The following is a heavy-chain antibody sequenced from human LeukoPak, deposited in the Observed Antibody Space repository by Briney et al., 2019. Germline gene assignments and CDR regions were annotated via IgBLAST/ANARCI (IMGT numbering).Heavy chain of an antibody. V-gene: IGHV4-61*02. CDR3: ARDVTYYYGSGSYFYYMDV. Sequence: PSETLSLTCTVSGGSISSGSYYWSWIRQPAGKGLEWIGRIYTSGSTNYNPSLKSRVTISVDTSKNQFSLKLSSVTAADTAVYYCARDVTYYYGSGSYFYYMDVWGKGTTVTISS. J-gene: IGHJ6*03. CDR1: GGSISSGSYY. CDR2: IYTSGST. D-gene: IGHD3-10*01.